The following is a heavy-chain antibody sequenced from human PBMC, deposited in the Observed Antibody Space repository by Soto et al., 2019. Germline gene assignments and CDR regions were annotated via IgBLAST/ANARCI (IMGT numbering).Heavy chain of an antibody. V-gene: IGHV1-3*01. CDR1: GYTFTSYA. D-gene: IGHD4-17*01. Sequence: QVQLVQSGAEVKKPGASVKVSCKASGYTFTSYAMHWVRQAPGQRLEWMGWINAGNGNTKYSQKFQGRVTITRDTSASTAYMELSSLRSEDTAVYYCARTWSLTVTEYYYGMDVWGQGTTVTVSS. CDR3: ARTWSLTVTEYYYGMDV. CDR2: INAGNGNT. J-gene: IGHJ6*02.